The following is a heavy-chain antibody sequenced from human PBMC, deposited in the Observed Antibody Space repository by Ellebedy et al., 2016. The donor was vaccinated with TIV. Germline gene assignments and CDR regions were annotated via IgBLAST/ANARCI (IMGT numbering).Heavy chain of an antibody. CDR3: ATVTANYFEGNGPRWFDP. D-gene: IGHD3-22*01. Sequence: AASVKVSCKASGGTFSSYAINWVRQAPGQGLEWMGGIIPIFGAPIYAQNFQGKVTITADESTSTAYMELTSLSSEDTAVYYCATVTANYFEGNGPRWFDPWGQGTLVTVSS. V-gene: IGHV1-69*13. CDR2: IIPIFGAP. J-gene: IGHJ5*02. CDR1: GGTFSSYA.